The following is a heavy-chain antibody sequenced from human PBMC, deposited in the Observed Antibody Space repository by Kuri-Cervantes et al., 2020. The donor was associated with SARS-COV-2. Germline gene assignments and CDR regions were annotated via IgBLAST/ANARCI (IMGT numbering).Heavy chain of an antibody. CDR3: ASGIAAQKFYYYYGMDV. V-gene: IGHV1-2*02. J-gene: IGHJ6*02. Sequence: ASVKVSCKASGYTFTGYYMHWVRQAPGQGLEWMGWINPNSGGTNYAQKFQGRVTITADESSSTAHMELSSLRSEDTAVYYCASGIAAQKFYYYYGMDVWGQGTTVTGSS. CDR2: INPNSGGT. CDR1: GYTFTGYY. D-gene: IGHD6-13*01.